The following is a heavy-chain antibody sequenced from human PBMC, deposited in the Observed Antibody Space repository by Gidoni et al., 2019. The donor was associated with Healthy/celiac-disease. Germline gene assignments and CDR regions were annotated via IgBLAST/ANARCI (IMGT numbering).Heavy chain of an antibody. J-gene: IGHJ4*02. Sequence: EVQLVESGGGLVQPWGSLRLSCSASGFTVSSYAMHWVRQAPGKGLGDVSAISINGGSTYYADSVKGRFTISSDNSKNTLHLQMRSLRAEDTAVYYCVKSSGEQGDYWGQGTLVTVSS. CDR1: GFTVSSYA. CDR2: ISINGGST. V-gene: IGHV3-64D*09. CDR3: VKSSGEQGDY. D-gene: IGHD3-16*01.